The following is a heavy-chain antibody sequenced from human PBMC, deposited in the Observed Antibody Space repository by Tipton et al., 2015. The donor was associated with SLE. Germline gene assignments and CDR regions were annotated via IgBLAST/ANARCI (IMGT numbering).Heavy chain of an antibody. V-gene: IGHV4-59*12. CDR1: GVSISSYY. Sequence: TLSLTCNVSGVSISSYYWSWIRQTPGKGLEWIGYISYRGLTNYNPSLKSRVSISVHTSKNQFSLKLTSVTAADTAVYYCARDWGGTNDYWGRGTLVVVSS. CDR2: ISYRGLT. CDR3: ARDWGGTNDY. D-gene: IGHD7-27*01. J-gene: IGHJ4*02.